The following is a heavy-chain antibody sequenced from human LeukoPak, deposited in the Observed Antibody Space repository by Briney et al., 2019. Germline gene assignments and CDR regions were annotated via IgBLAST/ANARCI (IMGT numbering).Heavy chain of an antibody. D-gene: IGHD1-26*01. CDR3: ARLEGANFDC. CDR1: GLTFSTYV. CDR2: ISSNGDNT. J-gene: IGHJ4*02. V-gene: IGHV3-64*01. Sequence: GGSLRLSCAAAGLTFSTYVMHWVRQAPGKGLEHVSAISSNGDNTWYANSVKGRFTISRDNSKNTLYLQMGSLRAEDMAMYYCARLEGANFDCWGQGTLVTVSS.